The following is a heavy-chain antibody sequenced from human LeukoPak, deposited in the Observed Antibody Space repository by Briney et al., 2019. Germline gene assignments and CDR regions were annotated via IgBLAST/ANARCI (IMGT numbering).Heavy chain of an antibody. D-gene: IGHD6-13*01. V-gene: IGHV3-23*01. CDR2: ISGSGGST. CDR1: GFTFSSYA. J-gene: IGHJ5*02. CDR3: AKLGSSWYRGVPAINWFDP. Sequence: GGSLRLSCAASGFTFSSYAMSWVRQAPGKGLEWVSAISGSGGSTYYADSVKGRFTISRDNSKNTLYLQMNSLRAEDTAVYYCAKLGSSWYRGVPAINWFDPWGQGTLVTVSS.